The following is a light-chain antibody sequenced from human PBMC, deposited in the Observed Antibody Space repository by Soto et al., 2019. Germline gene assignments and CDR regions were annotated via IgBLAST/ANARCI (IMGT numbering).Light chain of an antibody. J-gene: IGKJ2*01. CDR3: QQYNDWPRT. CDR1: QSVSSN. V-gene: IGKV3-15*01. CDR2: DAS. Sequence: EIVMTQSPATLSVSPGETATLSCRASQSVSSNLAWYQQRPGQAPRFLIYDASTRATGIPARFSGSGSGTEFTLTISRLQSEDFAVYYCQQYNDWPRTFGQGTKLEIK.